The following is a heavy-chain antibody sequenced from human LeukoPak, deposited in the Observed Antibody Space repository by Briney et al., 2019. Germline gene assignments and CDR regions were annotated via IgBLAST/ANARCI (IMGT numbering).Heavy chain of an antibody. V-gene: IGHV4-38-2*01. CDR2: IYHSGST. D-gene: IGHD1/OR15-1a*01. CDR3: ARANWAGTMFDY. Sequence: SETLSLTCAVSGYSISSGYYWGWIRQPPGKGLEWIGSIYHSGSTYYNPSLKSRVTISVDTSKNQFSLKLSSVTAADTAVYYCARANWAGTMFDYWGQGTLVTVSS. CDR1: GYSISSGYY. J-gene: IGHJ4*02.